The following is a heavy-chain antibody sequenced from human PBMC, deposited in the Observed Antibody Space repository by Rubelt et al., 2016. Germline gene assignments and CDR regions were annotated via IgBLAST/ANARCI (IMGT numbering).Heavy chain of an antibody. D-gene: IGHD6-13*01. J-gene: IGHJ6*02. Sequence: GPGLVKPSETLSLTCTVSGGSISSYYWSWIRQPPGKGLEWIGYIYYSGSTNYNPSLKSRVTISVDTSKNQFSLKLSSVTAADTAVYYCARLLSSSHVGRYGMDVWGQGTTVTVSS. CDR3: ARLLSSSHVGRYGMDV. CDR2: IYYSGST. V-gene: IGHV4-59*01. CDR1: GGSISSYY.